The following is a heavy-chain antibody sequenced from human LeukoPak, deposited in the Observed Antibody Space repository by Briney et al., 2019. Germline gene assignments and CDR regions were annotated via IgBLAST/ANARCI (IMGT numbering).Heavy chain of an antibody. CDR3: ATSPYNWNDGYFDY. Sequence: GGSLRLSCAASGFTFSSYAMSWVRQAPGKGLEWVSAISGSGGSTYYADSVKGRFTISRDNSKNTLYLQMNSLRAEDTAVYYCATSPYNWNDGYFDYWGQGTLVTVSS. V-gene: IGHV3-23*01. D-gene: IGHD1-20*01. J-gene: IGHJ4*02. CDR2: ISGSGGST. CDR1: GFTFSSYA.